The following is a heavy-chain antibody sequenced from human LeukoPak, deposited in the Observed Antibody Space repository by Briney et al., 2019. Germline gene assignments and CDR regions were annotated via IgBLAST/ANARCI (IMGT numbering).Heavy chain of an antibody. Sequence: PGGSLRLSCAASGFTFSSHWMSWVRQAPGKGLEWVANIKQDGSEKYYVDSVKGRFTISRDNAKNSLYLQMNSLRAEDTAVYYCARDLYSSGWYGQYFAYWGQGTLVTVSS. J-gene: IGHJ4*02. V-gene: IGHV3-7*01. CDR2: IKQDGSEK. D-gene: IGHD6-19*01. CDR1: GFTFSSHW. CDR3: ARDLYSSGWYGQYFAY.